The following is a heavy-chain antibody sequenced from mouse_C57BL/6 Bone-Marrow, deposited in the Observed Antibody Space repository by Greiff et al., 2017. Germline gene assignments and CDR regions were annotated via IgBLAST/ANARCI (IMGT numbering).Heavy chain of an antibody. CDR2: IHPNSGST. CDR3: AYDNGSSGDYWDVDV. D-gene: IGHD1-1*01. CDR1: GYTFTSYW. Sequence: QVQLQQPGAELVKPGASVKLSCKASGYTFTSYWMHWVKQRPGQGLEWIGMIHPNSGSTNYNEKFKSKATLTVDKSSSTAYMQLSSLTSEDSAVYYCAYDNGSSGDYWDVDVWGKGTTVTVSS. J-gene: IGHJ1*03. V-gene: IGHV1-64*01.